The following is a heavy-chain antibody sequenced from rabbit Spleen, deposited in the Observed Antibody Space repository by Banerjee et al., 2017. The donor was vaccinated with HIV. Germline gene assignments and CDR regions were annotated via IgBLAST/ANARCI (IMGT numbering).Heavy chain of an antibody. J-gene: IGHJ6*01. CDR1: GFSFSRGYD. CDR3: SRDAGISCFTYGMDL. V-gene: IGHV1S40*01. D-gene: IGHD8-1*01. Sequence: QSLEESGGGLVKPGASLTLTCTASGFSFSRGYDMCWVRQAPGKGLEWIACFYAGSSGSTSYSAWAKGRLTIFKTSSTTVTLQMASLTAADTATYFFSRDAGISCFTYGMDLWGQGTLVTVS. CDR2: FYAGSSGST.